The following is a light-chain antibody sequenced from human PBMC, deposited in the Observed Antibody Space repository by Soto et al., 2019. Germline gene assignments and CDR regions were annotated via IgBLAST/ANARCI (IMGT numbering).Light chain of an antibody. J-gene: IGKJ2*01. CDR1: QSVSSY. Sequence: EIVLTQSPATLSLSPGERATLSCRASQSVSSYLAWYQQKPGQAPRLLLYVASNSATGIPARFSGSGSGTDFTLTISSLEPEDFVVYYCQQRSNWPRYTFGQGTKLEIK. CDR3: QQRSNWPRYT. V-gene: IGKV3-11*01. CDR2: VAS.